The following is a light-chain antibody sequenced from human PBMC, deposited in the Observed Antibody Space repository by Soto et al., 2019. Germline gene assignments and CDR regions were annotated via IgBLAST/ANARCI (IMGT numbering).Light chain of an antibody. CDR2: KAS. J-gene: IGKJ1*01. Sequence: IQLTQSPSTLPSSVGDRVTITWRASQSISTWLAWYQQKPGKAPKLLSYKASSLGSGVPSRFRGSASGTEFTLTISSLKPDDFETYYCQQYNNYVWTFGQGTKVDI. CDR1: QSISTW. V-gene: IGKV1-5*03. CDR3: QQYNNYVWT.